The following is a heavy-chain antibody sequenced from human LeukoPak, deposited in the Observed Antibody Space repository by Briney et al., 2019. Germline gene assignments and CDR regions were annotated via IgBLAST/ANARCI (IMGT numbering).Heavy chain of an antibody. Sequence: SETLSLTCTVSGGSISSSSYYWGWVRQPPGRGLEWIGSIYYSGSTYYNPSLKSRVTISVATSKNQFSLKLSSVTAADTAVYYCARRGDSSGYYKTWGAFDIWGQGTMVTVSS. J-gene: IGHJ3*02. CDR3: ARRGDSSGYYKTWGAFDI. CDR2: IYYSGST. CDR1: GGSISSSSYY. D-gene: IGHD3-22*01. V-gene: IGHV4-39*01.